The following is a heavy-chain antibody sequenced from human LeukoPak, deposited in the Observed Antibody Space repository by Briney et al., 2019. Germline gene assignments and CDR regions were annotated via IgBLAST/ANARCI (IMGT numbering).Heavy chain of an antibody. D-gene: IGHD6-6*01. J-gene: IGHJ4*02. Sequence: ASVKVSCKASGYPFSNYDINWVRQAPGQGLEWMGWMNPKSGNTGYGQKFQGRVTMTRVTSITTAYMELRSLRSDDTTVYYCARDGHSSSSFFPDPRLYFDYWGQGTLVTVSS. CDR2: MNPKSGNT. CDR1: GYPFSNYD. CDR3: ARDGHSSSSFFPDPRLYFDY. V-gene: IGHV1-8*01.